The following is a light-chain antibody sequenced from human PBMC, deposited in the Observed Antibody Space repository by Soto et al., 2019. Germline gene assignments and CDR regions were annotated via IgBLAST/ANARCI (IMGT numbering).Light chain of an antibody. CDR3: AAWDDNLNAYV. CDR2: IGD. J-gene: IGLJ1*01. CDR1: TSNSGTFY. Sequence: QSVLTQPPSTSSTPGQTVTISCSGSTSNSGTFYVYWYQHLPGTAPKLLIYIGDQRASGVSDRFSASKSGTSASLAISGLRSYDEADYYCAAWDDNLNAYVFGSGTKLTVL. V-gene: IGLV1-47*02.